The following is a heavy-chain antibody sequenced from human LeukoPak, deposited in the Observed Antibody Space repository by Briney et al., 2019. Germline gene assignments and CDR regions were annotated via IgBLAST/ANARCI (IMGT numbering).Heavy chain of an antibody. Sequence: ASVKVSCKASGYTFTSYGISWVRQAPGQGLEWMGWISAYNGNTNYAQKLQGRVTMTTDTSTSTAYMELRSLRSDGTAVYYCARVGDSSGWSYYFDYWGQGTLVTVSS. CDR3: ARVGDSSGWSYYFDY. J-gene: IGHJ4*02. CDR2: ISAYNGNT. D-gene: IGHD6-19*01. CDR1: GYTFTSYG. V-gene: IGHV1-18*01.